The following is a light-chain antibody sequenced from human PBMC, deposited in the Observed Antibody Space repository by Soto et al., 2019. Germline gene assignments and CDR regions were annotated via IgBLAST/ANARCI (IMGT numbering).Light chain of an antibody. CDR1: SSDIGAYNY. CDR3: SSYAGSNDRWV. CDR2: EVS. V-gene: IGLV2-8*01. J-gene: IGLJ3*02. Sequence: QSALTQPPSAPGSPGQSVTISCTGTSSDIGAYNYVSWYQQHPGKAPKLMIHEVSKRPSGVPDRFSGSKSGNTASLTVSGLQAEDEADYYCSSYAGSNDRWVFGGGTKLTVL.